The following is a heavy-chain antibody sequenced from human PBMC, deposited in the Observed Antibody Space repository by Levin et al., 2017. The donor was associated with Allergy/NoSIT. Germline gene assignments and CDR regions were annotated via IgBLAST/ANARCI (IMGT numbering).Heavy chain of an antibody. CDR1: GGSISTYY. CDR2: IYSNGNT. V-gene: IGHV4-59*08. Sequence: SQTLSLTCTVSGGSISTYYWSWIRQPPGKGLEWIGCIYSNGNTKYKPSLQSRVTISVDTSKNQLSLKLTSVTAADTAVYYCARHEENMMAGTGAFDSWGQGTLVTVSS. J-gene: IGHJ4*02. CDR3: ARHEENMMAGTGAFDS. D-gene: IGHD6-19*01.